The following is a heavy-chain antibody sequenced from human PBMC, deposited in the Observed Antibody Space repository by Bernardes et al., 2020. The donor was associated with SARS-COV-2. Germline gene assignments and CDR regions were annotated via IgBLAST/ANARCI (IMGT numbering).Heavy chain of an antibody. V-gene: IGHV1-18*01. J-gene: IGHJ5*02. CDR1: CYTFTSNG. Sequence: ASMESCWEASCYTFTSNGLSWVRQTPVQGLEWLGWISAYNGNTTYAQQIQGRVTMTTDTSTSTAYMELRSLRSDDPAVYYCARVGEDIVLINLFDPWGQGTLVTVSS. CDR2: ISAYNGNT. D-gene: IGHD2-8*01. CDR3: ARVGEDIVLINLFDP.